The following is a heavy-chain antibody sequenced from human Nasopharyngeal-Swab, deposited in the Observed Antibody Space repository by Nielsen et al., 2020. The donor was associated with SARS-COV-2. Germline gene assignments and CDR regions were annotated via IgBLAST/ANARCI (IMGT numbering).Heavy chain of an antibody. CDR2: ISSSSSTI. V-gene: IGHV3-48*04. CDR1: GFTFSSYS. CDR3: ARKGSSRDGSYFDY. Sequence: GESLKISCAASGFTFSSYSMNWVRQAPGKGLEWVSYISSSSSTIYYADSVKGRFTISRDNAKNSLYLQMNSLRAEDTAVYYCARKGSSRDGSYFDYWGQGTLVTVSS. D-gene: IGHD3-10*01. J-gene: IGHJ4*02.